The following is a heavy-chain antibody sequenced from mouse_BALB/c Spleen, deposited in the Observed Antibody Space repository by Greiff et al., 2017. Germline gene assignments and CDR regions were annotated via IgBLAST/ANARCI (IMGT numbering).Heavy chain of an antibody. D-gene: IGHD2-14*01. CDR1: GFTFSDYY. V-gene: IGHV5-4*02. Sequence: DVKLVESGGGLVKPGGSLKLSCAASGFTFSDYYMYWVRQTPEKRLEWVATISDGGSYTYYPDSVKGRFTISRDNAKNNLYLQMSSLKSEDTAMYYCAREGGHYYGYFFAYWGQGTLVTVSA. CDR3: AREGGHYYGYFFAY. CDR2: ISDGGSYT. J-gene: IGHJ3*01.